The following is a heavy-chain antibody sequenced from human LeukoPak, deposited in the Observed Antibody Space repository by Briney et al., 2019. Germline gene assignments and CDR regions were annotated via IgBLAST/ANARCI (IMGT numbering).Heavy chain of an antibody. CDR3: ARGYGRRGYGYGHIDY. CDR2: IIPIFGTA. D-gene: IGHD5-18*01. CDR1: GGTFSSYA. J-gene: IGHJ4*02. V-gene: IGHV1-69*13. Sequence: SVKASCKASGGTFSSYAISWVRQAPGQGLEWMGGIIPIFGTANYAQKFQGRVTITADESTSTAYMELSSLRSEDTAVYYCARGYGRRGYGYGHIDYWGQGTLVTVSS.